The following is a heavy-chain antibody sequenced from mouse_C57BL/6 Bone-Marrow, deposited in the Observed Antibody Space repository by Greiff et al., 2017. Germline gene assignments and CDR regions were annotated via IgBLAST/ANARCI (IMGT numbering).Heavy chain of an antibody. D-gene: IGHD4-1*01. CDR1: GYAFSSSW. CDR2: IYPGDGDT. J-gene: IGHJ4*01. Sequence: QVQLKQSGPELVKPGASVKISCKASGYAFSSSWMNWVKQRPGKGLEWIGRIYPGDGDTNYNGKFKGKATLTADKSSSTAYMQLSSLTSEDSAVYFCASGSNWALAMDYWGQGTSVTVSS. CDR3: ASGSNWALAMDY. V-gene: IGHV1-82*01.